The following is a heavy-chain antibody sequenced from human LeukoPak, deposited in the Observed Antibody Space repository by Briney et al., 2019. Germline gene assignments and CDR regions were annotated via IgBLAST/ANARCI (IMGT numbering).Heavy chain of an antibody. CDR2: ICYSGST. Sequence: SETLSLTCTVSGGSISSSSYYWGWIRQPPGKGLEWIGSICYSGSTYYNPSLKSRVTISVDTSKNQFSLKLSSVTAADAAVYYCARDSTMTGTNNWFDPWGQGTLVTVSS. CDR3: ARDSTMTGTNNWFDP. J-gene: IGHJ5*02. V-gene: IGHV4-39*07. CDR1: GGSISSSSYY. D-gene: IGHD1-1*01.